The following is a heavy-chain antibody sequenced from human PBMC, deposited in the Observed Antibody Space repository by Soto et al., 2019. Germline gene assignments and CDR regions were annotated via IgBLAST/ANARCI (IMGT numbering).Heavy chain of an antibody. J-gene: IGHJ4*02. D-gene: IGHD4-17*01. CDR3: ARVGERHDYGDYSIDY. Sequence: SETLSLTCAVSSGSISSSNWWSWVRQPPGKGLEWIGEIYHSGSTNYNPSLKSRVTISVDKSKNQFSLKLSSVTAADTAVYYCARVGERHDYGDYSIDYWGQGTLVTVSS. CDR1: SGSISSSNW. CDR2: IYHSGST. V-gene: IGHV4-4*02.